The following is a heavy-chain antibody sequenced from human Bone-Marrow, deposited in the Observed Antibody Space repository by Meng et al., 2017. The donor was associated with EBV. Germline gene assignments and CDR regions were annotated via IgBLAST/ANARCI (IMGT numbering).Heavy chain of an antibody. CDR1: GFTFSSYA. V-gene: IGHV3-30-3*01. J-gene: IGHJ4*02. D-gene: IGHD4-17*01. CDR3: ARESVDGASFDY. CDR2: ISYDGSNK. Sequence: QVQLVGSGXGVVQPGRSLRLACAASGFTFSSYARHCVRQAPGKGLEWVAVISYDGSNKYYADSVKGRFTISRDNSKNTLYLQMNSLRAEDTAVYYCARESVDGASFDYWGQGTLVTVSS.